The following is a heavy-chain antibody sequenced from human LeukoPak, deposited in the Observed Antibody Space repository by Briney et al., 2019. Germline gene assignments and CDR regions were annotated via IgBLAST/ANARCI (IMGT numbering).Heavy chain of an antibody. CDR3: ARHEHRLSPFDY. CDR1: GYSISSGYY. V-gene: IGHV4-38-2*01. Sequence: SETLSLTCAVSGYSISSGYYWGWIRQPPGKGLEWIGSIYHSGSTYYNPSLKSRVTISVDTSKNQFSLKLSSVTAADTAVYYCARHEHRLSPFDYWGQGTLVTVPS. CDR2: IYHSGST. J-gene: IGHJ4*02. D-gene: IGHD6-25*01.